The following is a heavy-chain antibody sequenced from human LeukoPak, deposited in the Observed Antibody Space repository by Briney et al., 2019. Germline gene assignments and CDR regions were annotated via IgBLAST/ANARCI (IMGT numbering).Heavy chain of an antibody. D-gene: IGHD3-22*01. J-gene: IGHJ4*02. V-gene: IGHV3-20*04. CDR2: INWNGGST. CDR1: GFTVSSNY. Sequence: GGSLRLSCAASGFTVSSNYMSWVRQAPGKGLEWVSGINWNGGSTGYADSVKGRFTISRDNAKNSLYLQMNSLRAEDTALYYCARVSGLGSYYDSSGYPDYWGQGTLVTVSS. CDR3: ARVSGLGSYYDSSGYPDY.